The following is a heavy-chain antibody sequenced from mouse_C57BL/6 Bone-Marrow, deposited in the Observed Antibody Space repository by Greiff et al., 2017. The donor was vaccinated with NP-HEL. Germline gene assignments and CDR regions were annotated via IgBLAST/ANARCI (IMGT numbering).Heavy chain of an antibody. Sequence: VKLVESGPGLVQPSQSLSITCTVSGFSLTSYGVHWVRQSPGKGLEWLGVIWSGGSTDYNAAFISRLSISKDNSKSQVFFKMNSLQADDTAIYYCARKGGYYPYYAMDYWGQGTSVTVSS. V-gene: IGHV2-2*01. CDR2: IWSGGST. CDR1: GFSLTSYG. D-gene: IGHD2-3*01. J-gene: IGHJ4*01. CDR3: ARKGGYYPYYAMDY.